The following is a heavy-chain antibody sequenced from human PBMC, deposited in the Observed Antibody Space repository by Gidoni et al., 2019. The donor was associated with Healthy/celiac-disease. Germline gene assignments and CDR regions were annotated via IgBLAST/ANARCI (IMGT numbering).Heavy chain of an antibody. J-gene: IGHJ4*02. CDR2: IYYSGST. CDR1: GGSVSSGSYY. CDR3: ARGAFKYSIDY. Sequence: QVQLQESGPGLVKPSETLSLTCTVSGGSVSSGSYYWSWIRQPPGKGLEWIGYIYYSGSTNYNPSLKSRVTISVDTSKNQFSLKLSSVTAADTAVYYCARGAFKYSIDYWGQGTLVTVSS. D-gene: IGHD6-6*01. V-gene: IGHV4-61*01.